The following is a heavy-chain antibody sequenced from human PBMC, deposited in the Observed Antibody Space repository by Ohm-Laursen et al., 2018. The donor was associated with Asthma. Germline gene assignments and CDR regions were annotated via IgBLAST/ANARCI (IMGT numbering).Heavy chain of an antibody. V-gene: IGHV3-30*04. D-gene: IGHD2-21*02. J-gene: IGHJ3*02. CDR1: GFTFSIYA. Sequence: SLRLSCAASGFTFSIYALHWVRQAPGKGLEWVAIISSAETYKNYANSVKGRFTISNDNSKNTLFLQMNSLRPDDTAVYYCARRDFSGGDTNAAFDIWGQGTMVAVSS. CDR2: ISSAETYK. CDR3: ARRDFSGGDTNAAFDI.